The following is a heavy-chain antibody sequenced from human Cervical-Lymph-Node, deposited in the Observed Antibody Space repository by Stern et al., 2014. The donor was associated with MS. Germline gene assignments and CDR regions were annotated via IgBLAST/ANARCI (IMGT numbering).Heavy chain of an antibody. CDR3: ARDQGDYGSGSDYSWFDP. CDR1: RDTFSHYA. Sequence: VQLVQSGAEVKKPGSSVEVSCKASRDTFSHYALSWVRQAPEQGLEWMGGSIPGLGTTSYAQKFQGRITITADTSTNTVYMKLSSLRSEDTAVYFCARDQGDYGSGSDYSWFDPWGQGTLVTVSS. J-gene: IGHJ5*02. D-gene: IGHD3-10*01. V-gene: IGHV1-69*06. CDR2: SIPGLGTT.